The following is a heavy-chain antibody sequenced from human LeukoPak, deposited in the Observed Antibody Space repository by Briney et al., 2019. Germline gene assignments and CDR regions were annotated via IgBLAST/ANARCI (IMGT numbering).Heavy chain of an antibody. CDR3: ARDKGPYYFDQ. CDR1: GFTFSSYG. Sequence: GGSLRLSCAASGFTFSSYGMHWVRQAPGQGLEWVAVIWNDGSQKYYADSVKGRFTISRDNSKNTLYLQMNSLRAEDTAVHYCARDKGPYYFDQWGQGTLLTVSS. V-gene: IGHV3-33*01. CDR2: IWNDGSQK. J-gene: IGHJ4*02.